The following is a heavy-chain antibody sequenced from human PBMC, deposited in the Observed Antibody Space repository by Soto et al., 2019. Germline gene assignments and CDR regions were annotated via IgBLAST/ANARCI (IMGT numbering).Heavy chain of an antibody. J-gene: IGHJ5*02. Sequence: GASVKVSCKASGGTFSSYAISWVRQAPGQGLEWMGGIIPIFGTANYAQKFQGRVTITADESTSTAYMELSSLRSEDTAVYYCARQNSEDIVVVVAAACRGWFDPWGQGTLVTVSS. V-gene: IGHV1-69*13. D-gene: IGHD2-15*01. CDR1: GGTFSSYA. CDR2: IIPIFGTA. CDR3: ARQNSEDIVVVVAAACRGWFDP.